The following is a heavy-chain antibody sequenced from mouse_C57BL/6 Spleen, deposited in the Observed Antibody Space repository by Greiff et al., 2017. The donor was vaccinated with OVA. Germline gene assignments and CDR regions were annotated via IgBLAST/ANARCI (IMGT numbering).Heavy chain of an antibody. CDR2: IYPGSGNP. V-gene: IGHV1-66*01. CDR1: GYSFTSYY. Sequence: QVQLQQSGPELVKPGASVKISCKASGYSFTSYYIHWVKQRPGQGLEWIGWIYPGSGNPKYNEKFKGKATLTADTSSSTAYMQLSSLTSEDAAVYYCARNDYDVVDYWGQGTTLTVSS. D-gene: IGHD2-4*01. CDR3: ARNDYDVVDY. J-gene: IGHJ2*01.